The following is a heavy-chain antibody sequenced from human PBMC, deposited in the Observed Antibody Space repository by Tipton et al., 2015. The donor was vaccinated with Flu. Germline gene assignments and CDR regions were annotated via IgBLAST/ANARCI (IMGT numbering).Heavy chain of an antibody. CDR2: IHPNNGAT. Sequence: QSGAEVKKPGASVKVSCKASGYTFTDYSIHWVRQAPGQGLEWMGWIHPNNGATNYAQKFQGRVTVTRDTSIATAYMELSGLRSDDTAMYYCARPGGPAAINPFSYFDFWGQGTLVTVSS. J-gene: IGHJ4*02. CDR3: ARPGGPAAINPFSYFDF. D-gene: IGHD2-2*01. V-gene: IGHV1-2*02. CDR1: GYTFTDYS.